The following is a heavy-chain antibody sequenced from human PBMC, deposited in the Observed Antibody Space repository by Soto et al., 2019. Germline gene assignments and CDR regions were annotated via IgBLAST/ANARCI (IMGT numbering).Heavy chain of an antibody. J-gene: IGHJ3*02. Sequence: PSETLSLTCTVSGGSIISYYWSWIREPPGKGLEWIGYIYYSGSTNYNPSLKSRVSISVDTSKSQFSLRLTSVTAADTAVYYCARYSSGWFDAFDIWGQGTMVTV. CDR3: ARYSSGWFDAFDI. CDR1: GGSIISYY. D-gene: IGHD6-19*01. CDR2: IYYSGST. V-gene: IGHV4-59*01.